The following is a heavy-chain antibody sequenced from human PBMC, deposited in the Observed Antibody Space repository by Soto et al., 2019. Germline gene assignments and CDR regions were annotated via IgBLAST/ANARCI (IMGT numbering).Heavy chain of an antibody. CDR2: ISYDGNNK. CDR1: GFTFSSYG. J-gene: IGHJ4*02. D-gene: IGHD2-8*01. Sequence: QVQLVESGGGVVQPGRSLRLYCAASGFTFSSYGMHWVRQAPGKGLEWVAVISYDGNNKYYADSVKGRFTISRDNSKNRQYLQMNSLRTEDTAVYYCAKDARRGGLVGVQMVYAYSDYWGQGTLVTVS. V-gene: IGHV3-30*18. CDR3: AKDARRGGLVGVQMVYAYSDY.